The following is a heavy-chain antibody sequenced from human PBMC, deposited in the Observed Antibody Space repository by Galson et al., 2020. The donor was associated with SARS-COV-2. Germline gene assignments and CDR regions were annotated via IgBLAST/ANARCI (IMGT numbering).Heavy chain of an antibody. Sequence: SETLSLTCTVSGGSISSSSYYWGWIRQPPGKGLEWIGSIYYSGSTYYNPSLKSRVTISVDTSKNQFSLKLSSVTAADTAVYYCARSKIWFGEFLFDYWGQGTLVTVSS. D-gene: IGHD3-10*01. V-gene: IGHV4-39*01. CDR1: GGSISSSSYY. CDR3: ARSKIWFGEFLFDY. J-gene: IGHJ4*02. CDR2: IYYSGST.